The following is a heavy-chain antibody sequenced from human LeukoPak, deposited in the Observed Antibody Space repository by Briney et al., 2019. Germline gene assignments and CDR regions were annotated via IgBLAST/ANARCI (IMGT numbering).Heavy chain of an antibody. CDR1: GYTFTSYY. Sequence: SCKASGYTFTSYYMHWVRQAPGKGLEWVAVISYDGSNKYYADSVKGRFTISRDNSKNTLYLQMNSLRAEDTAVYYCARDWITFGGGDIWGQGTMVTVSS. J-gene: IGHJ3*02. V-gene: IGHV3-30-3*01. D-gene: IGHD3-16*01. CDR2: ISYDGSNK. CDR3: ARDWITFGGGDI.